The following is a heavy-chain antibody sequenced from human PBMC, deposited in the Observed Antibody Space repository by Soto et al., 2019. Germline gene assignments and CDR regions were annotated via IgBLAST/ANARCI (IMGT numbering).Heavy chain of an antibody. D-gene: IGHD3-9*01. CDR2: INPNSGGT. V-gene: IGHV1-2*02. Sequence: ASVKVSCKASGYTFTGYYMHWVRQVPGQGLEWMGWINPNSGGTNYAQKFQGRVTMTRDTSISTAYMELSRLRSDDTAVYYCAVGVLTGYWGFDYWGQGTLVTVS. CDR1: GYTFTGYY. CDR3: AVGVLTGYWGFDY. J-gene: IGHJ4*02.